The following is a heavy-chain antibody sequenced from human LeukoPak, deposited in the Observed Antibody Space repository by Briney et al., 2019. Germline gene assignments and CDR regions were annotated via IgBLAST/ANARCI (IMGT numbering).Heavy chain of an antibody. Sequence: PGGSLRLSCAASGFTVSSNYMSWVRQAPGEGLEWVSVIYSGGSTYYADSVKGRFTISRDNSKNTLYLQMNSLRAEDTAVYYCARDDNWNDRSFDYWGQGTLVTVSS. CDR2: IYSGGST. V-gene: IGHV3-53*01. D-gene: IGHD1-1*01. CDR3: ARDDNWNDRSFDY. J-gene: IGHJ4*02. CDR1: GFTVSSNY.